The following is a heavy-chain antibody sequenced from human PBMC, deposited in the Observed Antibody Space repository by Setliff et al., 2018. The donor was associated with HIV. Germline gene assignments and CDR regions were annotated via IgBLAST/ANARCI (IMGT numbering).Heavy chain of an antibody. V-gene: IGHV4-61*09. CDR3: ARSRTRSGYYGVPGYGMDV. CDR1: GDSISSGSYF. CDR2: ISTTGST. D-gene: IGHD3-3*01. J-gene: IGHJ6*02. Sequence: SETLSLTCTVSGDSISSGSYFWIWIRQPAGKGLEWIGHISTTGSTNYNPSLKSRVTMSVDKSLNQVSLKLSSVTAADTAVYFCARSRTRSGYYGVPGYGMDVWGQGTTVTVSS.